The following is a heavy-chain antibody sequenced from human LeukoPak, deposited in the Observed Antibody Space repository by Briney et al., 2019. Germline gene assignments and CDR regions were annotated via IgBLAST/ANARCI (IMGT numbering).Heavy chain of an antibody. CDR2: IYYNGST. D-gene: IGHD3-22*01. J-gene: IGHJ6*03. Sequence: SETLPLTCTVSGGSISSYYWSWIRQPPGKGLEWIGYIYYNGSTNYNPSLKSRVTISVDTSKNQFSLKLSSVTAADTAVYYCARGGPEYYYDSSGYYYYYYYMDAWGKGTTVTISS. V-gene: IGHV4-59*01. CDR1: GGSISSYY. CDR3: ARGGPEYYYDSSGYYYYYYYMDA.